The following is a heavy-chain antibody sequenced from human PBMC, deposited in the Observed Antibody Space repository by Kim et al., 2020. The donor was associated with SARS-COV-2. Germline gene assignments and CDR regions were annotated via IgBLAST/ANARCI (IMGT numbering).Heavy chain of an antibody. J-gene: IGHJ4*02. CDR1: GFTFSSYA. Sequence: GGSLRLSCAASGFTFSSYAMHWVRQAPGKGLEWVAVISYDGSNKYYADSVKGRFTISRDNSKNTLYLQMNSLRAEDTAVYYCARDMGGRRLAEFDYWGQGTLVTVSS. CDR3: ARDMGGRRLAEFDY. CDR2: ISYDGSNK. V-gene: IGHV3-30*04. D-gene: IGHD3-16*01.